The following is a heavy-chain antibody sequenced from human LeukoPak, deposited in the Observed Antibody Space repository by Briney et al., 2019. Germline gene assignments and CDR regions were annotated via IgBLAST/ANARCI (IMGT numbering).Heavy chain of an antibody. V-gene: IGHV4-34*01. D-gene: IGHD3-9*01. CDR2: IHYTGAT. Sequence: SETLPLACAVYGGSITGYYWSWIRQTPGRGLEWVGEIHYTGATSYNPSLKSRATISTDTSKNQFSLRLSSVTAADTAVYYCARGNILTGYCFDFWGQGALVTVSS. J-gene: IGHJ4*02. CDR3: ARGNILTGYCFDF. CDR1: GGSITGYY.